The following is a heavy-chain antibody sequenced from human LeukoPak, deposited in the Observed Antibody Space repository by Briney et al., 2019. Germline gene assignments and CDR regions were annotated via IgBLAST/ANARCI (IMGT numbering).Heavy chain of an antibody. CDR3: ARVFSVSGSYRINFDC. V-gene: IGHV3-23*01. CDR2: ISGGGDIT. D-gene: IGHD5-12*01. Sequence: GGSLRLSCAASGFTFSSYTYAMSWVRQAPGKGLEWVSAISGGGDITKYADSVKGRFTISRDNSQNMVYLQMNSLRADDTALYYCARVFSVSGSYRINFDCWGQGTLVTVSS. CDR1: GFTFSSYTYA. J-gene: IGHJ4*02.